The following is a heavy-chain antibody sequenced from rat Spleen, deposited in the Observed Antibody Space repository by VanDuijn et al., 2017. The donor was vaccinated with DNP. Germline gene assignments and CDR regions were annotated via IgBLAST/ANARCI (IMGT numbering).Heavy chain of an antibody. D-gene: IGHD1-12*02. Sequence: EVQLVESGGGLEQPGRALNLSCKASGFALSDYYMAWVRQTPKTGLEWVASISTGGDNTYYRGSVKGRFTISRDNAKSTLYLQMDSLRSEETATYYCARVGDLHDGGDGDVLDVWGQGTSVTVSS. J-gene: IGHJ4*01. CDR3: ARVGDLHDGGDGDVLDV. CDR2: ISTGGDNT. V-gene: IGHV5S11*01. CDR1: GFALSDYY.